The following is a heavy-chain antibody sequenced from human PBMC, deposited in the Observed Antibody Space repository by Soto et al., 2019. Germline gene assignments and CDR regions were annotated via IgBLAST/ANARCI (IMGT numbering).Heavy chain of an antibody. D-gene: IGHD6-13*01. J-gene: IGHJ6*03. CDR1: SGSISSSNW. Sequence: SETLSLTCAVSSGSISSSNWWSWVRQPPGKGLEWIGEIYHSGSTNYNPSLKSRVTISVDKSKNQFSLKLSSVTAADTAVYYCARLAAAGPDYYYYMDVWGKGTTVTVSS. CDR3: ARLAAAGPDYYYYMDV. CDR2: IYHSGST. V-gene: IGHV4-4*02.